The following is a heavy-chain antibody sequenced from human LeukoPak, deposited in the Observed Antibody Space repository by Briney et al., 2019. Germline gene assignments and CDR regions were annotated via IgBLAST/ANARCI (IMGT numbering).Heavy chain of an antibody. D-gene: IGHD4-17*01. Sequence: GGSLRLSCAASGFTVSSNYMSWVRQAPGKGLEWVSVIYSGGSTYYSDSVKGRFTISRDNSKNTMYVQMNSLRGEDTAVYYCAKEVLGDYSANYYYYYMDVWGKGTTVTVSS. V-gene: IGHV3-53*05. CDR1: GFTVSSNY. CDR3: AKEVLGDYSANYYYYYMDV. CDR2: IYSGGST. J-gene: IGHJ6*03.